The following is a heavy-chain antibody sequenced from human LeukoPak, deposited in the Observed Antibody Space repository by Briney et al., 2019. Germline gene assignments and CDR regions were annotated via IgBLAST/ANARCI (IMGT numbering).Heavy chain of an antibody. CDR3: ARGSGWYYH. CDR2: IYYSGST. CDR1: GGSLRSSNYY. Sequence: SETLSLTCTVSGGSLRSSNYYWGWIRQPPGKGLEWIGSIYYSGSTYYNPSLKSRVTISVDTSKNEFSLKLSSVTAADTAVYYCARGSGWYYHWGQGTLVTVSS. V-gene: IGHV4-39*01. J-gene: IGHJ5*02. D-gene: IGHD6-19*01.